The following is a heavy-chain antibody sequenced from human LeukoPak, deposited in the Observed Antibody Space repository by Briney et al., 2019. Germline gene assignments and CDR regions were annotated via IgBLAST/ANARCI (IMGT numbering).Heavy chain of an antibody. V-gene: IGHV4-39*07. J-gene: IGHJ3*02. D-gene: IGHD3-22*01. CDR1: GGSISSSYYH. CDR2: IYYSGST. Sequence: SETLSLTCTVSGGSISSSYYHWGWIRQPPGKGLEWIGSIYYSGSTYYSPSLKSRVTISVDTSKNQFSLKLSSVTAADTAVYYCARAYDSSGNDAFDIWGQGTMVTVSS. CDR3: ARAYDSSGNDAFDI.